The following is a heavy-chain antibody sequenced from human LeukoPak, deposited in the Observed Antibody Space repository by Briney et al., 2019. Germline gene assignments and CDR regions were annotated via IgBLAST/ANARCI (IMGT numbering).Heavy chain of an antibody. CDR3: ARAGNYYDSSGYLY. CDR1: GGSISSYY. V-gene: IGHV4-59*01. CDR2: IYYSGST. Sequence: PSETLSLTCTVSGGSISSYYWSWIRQPPGKGLEWIGYIYYSGSTNYNPSLKSRVTISVDTSKNQFSLKLSSVTAAGTAVYYCARAGNYYDSSGYLYWGQGTLVTVSS. D-gene: IGHD3-22*01. J-gene: IGHJ4*02.